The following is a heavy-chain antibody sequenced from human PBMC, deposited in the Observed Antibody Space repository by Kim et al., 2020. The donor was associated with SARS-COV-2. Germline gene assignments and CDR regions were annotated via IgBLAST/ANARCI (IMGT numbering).Heavy chain of an antibody. CDR3: ASALGH. V-gene: IGHV4-4*07. D-gene: IGHD3-16*02. CDR2: YTSGLT. Sequence: YTSGLTNYNPSLPSRVTMSVDMSKNQFSLKLSSVTAADTAVYYCASALGHWGQGTLVTVSS. J-gene: IGHJ4*02.